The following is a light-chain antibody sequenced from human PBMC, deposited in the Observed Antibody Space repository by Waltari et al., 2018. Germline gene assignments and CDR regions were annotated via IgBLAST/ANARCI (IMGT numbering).Light chain of an antibody. CDR3: QQYSTYSGS. V-gene: IGKV1-5*03. CDR2: KAS. J-gene: IGKJ2*01. Sequence: DIQLTQSPSSLSASVGDRVPITCRASQTFNSWLAWYQQRSEKAPRLLIHKASTLHTGVSSRFSGSGSGTEFTLTISSLQPDDSATYYCQQYSTYSGSFGQGTKLEIK. CDR1: QTFNSW.